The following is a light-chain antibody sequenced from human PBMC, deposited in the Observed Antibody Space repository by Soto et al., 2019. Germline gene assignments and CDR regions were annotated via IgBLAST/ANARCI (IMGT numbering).Light chain of an antibody. CDR2: DNT. CDR3: QSCDSRRSGSLV. J-gene: IGLJ2*01. V-gene: IGLV1-40*01. Sequence: QSVLTQPPSVSGAPGQRVTISCTGHSSNIGAGHDVHWYRQLPGTAPQLVIYDNTNRPSGVPDRFSGSKSGTSASLAITGLQAEDEAEYYCQSCDSRRSGSLVFGGGTKLTVL. CDR1: SSNIGAGHD.